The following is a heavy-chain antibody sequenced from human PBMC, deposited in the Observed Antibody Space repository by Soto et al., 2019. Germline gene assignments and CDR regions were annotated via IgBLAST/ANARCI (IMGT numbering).Heavy chain of an antibody. CDR1: GFTFSSYA. CDR2: ISGSGGNT. J-gene: IGHJ4*02. CDR3: AKTYYYDSSGYSWPTYFDY. V-gene: IGHV3-23*01. Sequence: GGSLRLSCAASGFTFSSYAMNWVRQAPEKGLEWVSAISGSGGNTYYADSVKGRFTISRDNPKNTLYLQMNSLRAEDTAVYYCAKTYYYDSSGYSWPTYFDYWGQGTLVTVSS. D-gene: IGHD3-22*01.